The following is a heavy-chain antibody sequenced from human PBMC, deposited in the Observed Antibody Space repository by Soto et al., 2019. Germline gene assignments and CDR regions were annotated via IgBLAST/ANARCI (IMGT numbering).Heavy chain of an antibody. V-gene: IGHV3-23*01. J-gene: IGHJ4*02. Sequence: EVQLLESGGGLVQPGESLRLSCAASGFTFSSYAMSWARQAPGKGLEWVSSIGVSSDAYYADSVTGRFTISRDNSRNTLYLQMNSLRAEDTAVYYCAKNYFFASWGQGTLVTVSS. CDR1: GFTFSSYA. CDR3: AKNYFFAS. CDR2: IGVSSDA.